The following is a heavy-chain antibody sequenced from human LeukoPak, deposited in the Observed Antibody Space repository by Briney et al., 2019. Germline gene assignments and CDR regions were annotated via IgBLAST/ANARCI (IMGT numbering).Heavy chain of an antibody. CDR1: GGSISSGSYY. D-gene: IGHD3-22*01. V-gene: IGHV4-61*01. Sequence: PSQTLSLTCTVSGGSISSGSYYWSWIRQPPGKGLEWIGYIYYSGSTNYNPSLKSRVTISVDTSKSQFSLKLSSVTAADTAVYYCARVVTMIVVEPSRSHYYYYMDVWGKGTTVTVSS. CDR2: IYYSGST. CDR3: ARVVTMIVVEPSRSHYYYYMDV. J-gene: IGHJ6*03.